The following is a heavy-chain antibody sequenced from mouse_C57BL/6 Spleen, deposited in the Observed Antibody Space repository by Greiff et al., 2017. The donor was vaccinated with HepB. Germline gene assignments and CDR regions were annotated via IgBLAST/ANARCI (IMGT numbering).Heavy chain of an antibody. CDR3: TTYTRFAY. V-gene: IGHV1-15*01. D-gene: IGHD2-12*01. J-gene: IGHJ3*01. CDR2: IDPETGGT. Sequence: VQLQESGAELVRPGASVTLSCKASGYTFTDYEMHWVKQTPVHGLEWIGAIDPETGGTAYNQKFKGKAILTADKSSSTAYMELRSLTSEDSAVYYCTTYTRFAYWGQGTLVTVSA. CDR1: GYTFTDYE.